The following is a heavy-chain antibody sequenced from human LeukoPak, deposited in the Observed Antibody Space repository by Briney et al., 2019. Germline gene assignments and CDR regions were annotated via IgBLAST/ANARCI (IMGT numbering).Heavy chain of an antibody. CDR3: ATTYDVWSGYSGEDGS. CDR1: GYTLTELS. J-gene: IGHJ4*02. V-gene: IGHV1-24*01. Sequence: ASVKVSCKVSGYTLTELSMHWVRQAPGKGLEWMGGFDPEDGETIYAQKFQGRVTMTEDTSTDTAYMELSSLRSEDTAVYYCATTYDVWSGYSGEDGSWGQGTLVTVSS. D-gene: IGHD3-3*01. CDR2: FDPEDGET.